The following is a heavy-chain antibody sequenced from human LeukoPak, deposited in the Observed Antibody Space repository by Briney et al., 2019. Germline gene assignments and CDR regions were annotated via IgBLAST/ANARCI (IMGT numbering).Heavy chain of an antibody. D-gene: IGHD6-13*01. V-gene: IGHV3-7*01. CDR1: GFTFSSYW. CDR3: AREDIYSSSWYEDF. J-gene: IGHJ4*02. CDR2: IKQDGSEK. Sequence: PGGSLRLSCAASGFTFSSYWMSWVRQAPGKGLEWVANIKQDGSEKYYVDSVKGRFTISRDNAKNSLYLQMNSLRAEDTAVYYCAREDIYSSSWYEDFWGQGTLVTVSS.